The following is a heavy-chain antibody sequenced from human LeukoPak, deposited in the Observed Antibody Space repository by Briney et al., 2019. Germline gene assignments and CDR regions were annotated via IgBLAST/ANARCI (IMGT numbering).Heavy chain of an antibody. D-gene: IGHD6-19*01. Sequence: SETLSLTCTVSGGSISGYYWSWIRQPPGKGLEWIGYIYYSGSTNYNPSLKSRVTISVDTSKNQFSLKLSSVTAADTAVYYWARSSVSGWYDYWGQGTLVTVSS. V-gene: IGHV4-59*01. CDR2: IYYSGST. CDR1: GGSISGYY. J-gene: IGHJ4*02. CDR3: ARSSVSGWYDY.